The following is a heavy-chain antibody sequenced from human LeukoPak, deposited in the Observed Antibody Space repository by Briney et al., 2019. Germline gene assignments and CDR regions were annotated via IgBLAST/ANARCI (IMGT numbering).Heavy chain of an antibody. J-gene: IGHJ4*02. V-gene: IGHV4-4*07. D-gene: IGHD5-18*01. CDR1: GGSISGYY. Sequence: PSETLSLICTVSGGSISGYYWNWIRQPAGKGLEWIGRIYTSGSTNYNPSLKSRVTMSVDTSKNQFSLKLFSVTAADTAVYYCARDLGGYNYGYSFDYWGQGTLVTVSS. CDR3: ARDLGGYNYGYSFDY. CDR2: IYTSGST.